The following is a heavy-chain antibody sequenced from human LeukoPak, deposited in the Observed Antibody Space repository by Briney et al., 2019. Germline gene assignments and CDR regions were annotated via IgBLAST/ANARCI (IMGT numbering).Heavy chain of an antibody. V-gene: IGHV3-NL1*01. CDR2: TYTGGNS. CDR1: GFTFSSYG. D-gene: IGHD3-22*01. CDR3: ARGGRGSAAVVAPRSFDI. Sequence: GGSLRLSCAASGFTFSSYGMHWVRQAPGKGLEWVSVTYTGGNSYYAGSVQGRFIISRDISKNTLYLQMNNLRAEDSALYYCARGGRGSAAVVAPRSFDIWGQGTMVTVSS. J-gene: IGHJ3*02.